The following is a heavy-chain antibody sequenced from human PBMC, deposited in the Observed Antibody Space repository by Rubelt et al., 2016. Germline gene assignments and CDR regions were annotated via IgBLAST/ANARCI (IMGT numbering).Heavy chain of an antibody. CDR1: GFSLSNARMG. D-gene: IGHD1-26*01. Sequence: QVTLKESGPVLVKPTETLTLTCTVSGFSLSNARMGVSWIRQPPGKALEWLAHIFSNDEKSYSTSLKSRPTISKDNSKSQVVLTMTNMDPVETATYYCERTTRYSGSYDYWGQGTLVTVSS. J-gene: IGHJ4*02. CDR3: ERTTRYSGSYDY. CDR2: IFSNDEK. V-gene: IGHV2-26*01.